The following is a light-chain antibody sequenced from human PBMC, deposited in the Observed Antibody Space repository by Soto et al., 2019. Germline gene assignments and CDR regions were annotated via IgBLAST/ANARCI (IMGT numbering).Light chain of an antibody. CDR3: QSYDTSNPLV. CDR1: SGSIGSSY. J-gene: IGLJ3*02. Sequence: NFMLTQPHSVSESPGKTVPISCTRSSGSIGSSYVQWYQQRPGSSPTTVIFEDNQRPTGVPVRFSGSIDSSSNSASLVISGLRTEDEADYYCQSYDTSNPLVFGGGTKLTVL. CDR2: EDN. V-gene: IGLV6-57*01.